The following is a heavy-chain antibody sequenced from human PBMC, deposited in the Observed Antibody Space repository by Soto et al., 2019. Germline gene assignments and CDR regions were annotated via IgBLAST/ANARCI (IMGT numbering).Heavy chain of an antibody. D-gene: IGHD6-13*01. J-gene: IGHJ5*02. CDR1: GGSISSSNW. Sequence: PSETLSLTCAVSGGSISSSNWWSWVRQPPGKGLDWIGEIYYSGSTYYNPSLKSRGTISVDTSKNQFFLKLSSVTAAVSAVYYCARRSESSSWYPSWFDPWGQGTLVTVSS. V-gene: IGHV4-4*02. CDR3: ARRSESSSWYPSWFDP. CDR2: IYYSGST.